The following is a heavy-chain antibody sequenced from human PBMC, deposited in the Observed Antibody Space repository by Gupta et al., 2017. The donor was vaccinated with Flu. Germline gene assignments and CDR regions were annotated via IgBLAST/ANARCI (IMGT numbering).Heavy chain of an antibody. CDR1: GYNFITYG. J-gene: IGHJ3*02. CDR2: ISGERGDT. CDR3: AWCGHDYWGGSDAFDI. V-gene: IGHV1-18*04. D-gene: IGHD3-3*01. Sequence: QVQLEQSGAEVKKSGTSVKVSCTASGYNFITYGINWVRQASGQRPEWRGWISGERGDTNYAQNHQGRLTRTTDASTDKVYIELRSLRSDDTAVYFCAWCGHDYWGGSDAFDIWGQGTLVTVSS.